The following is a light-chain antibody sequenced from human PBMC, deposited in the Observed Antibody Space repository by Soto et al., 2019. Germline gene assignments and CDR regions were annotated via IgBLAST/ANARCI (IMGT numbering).Light chain of an antibody. V-gene: IGKV3-20*01. CDR2: GAS. J-gene: IGKJ5*01. Sequence: ILLTQSPGTLSLSPGERTTLSGRASRSISRYLAWYQQKPGQGPRLLIYGASSRATGTPDRFSGSGSGTDFTLTISRLEPEDFAVYYCQQYGSSPPITFGHGTRLEIK. CDR3: QQYGSSPPIT. CDR1: RSISRY.